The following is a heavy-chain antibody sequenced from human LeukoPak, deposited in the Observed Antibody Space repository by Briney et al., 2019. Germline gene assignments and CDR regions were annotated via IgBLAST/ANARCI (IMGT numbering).Heavy chain of an antibody. J-gene: IGHJ4*02. D-gene: IGHD4-23*01. V-gene: IGHV3-23*01. Sequence: GGSLRLSCVASGFSFDICAMSWVRQAPGKGPEWVSSICGPTETFYADSVKGRFTVSRDNSQNTLYLQMNSLRAEDTAVYYCAKDATPRNSIWDYFGKWGQGALVTVST. CDR2: ICGPTET. CDR1: GFSFDICA. CDR3: AKDATPRNSIWDYFGK.